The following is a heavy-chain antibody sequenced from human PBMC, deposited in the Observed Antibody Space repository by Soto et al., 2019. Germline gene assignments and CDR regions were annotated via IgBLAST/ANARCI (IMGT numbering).Heavy chain of an antibody. V-gene: IGHV1-18*01. CDR3: ARDHRCYYCSGGSCYLFGC. Sequence: QVQLVQSGAEVKKPGASVKVSCKASGYTFTSYGISWVRQAPGQGLEWMGWISAYNGNTNYAQKLQGRVTMTTDTSTRSAYMELRSLRSDDTAVYYCARDHRCYYCSGGSCYLFGCWRQGILVTVAS. CDR1: GYTFTSYG. D-gene: IGHD2-15*01. CDR2: ISAYNGNT. J-gene: IGHJ4*02.